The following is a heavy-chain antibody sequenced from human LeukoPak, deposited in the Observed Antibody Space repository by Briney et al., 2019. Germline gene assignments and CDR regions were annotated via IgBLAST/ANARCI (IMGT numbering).Heavy chain of an antibody. D-gene: IGHD3-3*01. J-gene: IGHJ6*03. Sequence: GGSLRLSCAASGFTFSNYAIHWVRQAPGKGLEWVAVISYDGNNKYYIDSVKGRFTFSRDNSKNTLYLQMNSPRAEDTAVYYCARDASPDFWSGYRYMDVWGKGTTVTVSS. CDR1: GFTFSNYA. CDR3: ARDASPDFWSGYRYMDV. CDR2: ISYDGNNK. V-gene: IGHV3-30*04.